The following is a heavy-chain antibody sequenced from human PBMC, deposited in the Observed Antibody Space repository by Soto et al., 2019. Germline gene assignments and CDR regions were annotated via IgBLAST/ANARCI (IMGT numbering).Heavy chain of an antibody. Sequence: QVQLVQSGAEVKKPGAAVKVACKASGYDFIGYYIDWVRQAPGQGLEWMGRIIPRTGGTHFSQKFQGRVTLTRDTSISTAYMEVNSLRSADTAVYYCARVDTDLDYWGQGTLVTVSS. D-gene: IGHD5-18*01. CDR3: ARVDTDLDY. CDR2: IIPRTGGT. J-gene: IGHJ4*02. CDR1: GYDFIGYY. V-gene: IGHV1-2*02.